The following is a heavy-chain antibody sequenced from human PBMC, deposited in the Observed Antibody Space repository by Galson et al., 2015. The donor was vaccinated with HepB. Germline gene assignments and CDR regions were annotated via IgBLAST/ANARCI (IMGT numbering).Heavy chain of an antibody. CDR2: ISAYNGNT. CDR1: GYTFTSYG. D-gene: IGHD6-13*01. J-gene: IGHJ6*02. CDR3: ARRPETGYSSSWPYYYYGMDV. Sequence: SVKVSCKASGYTFTSYGISWVRQAPGQGLEWMGWISAYNGNTNYAQKLQGRVTMTTDTSTSTAYMELRSLRSDDTAVYYCARRPETGYSSSWPYYYYGMDVWGQGTTVTVSS. V-gene: IGHV1-18*04.